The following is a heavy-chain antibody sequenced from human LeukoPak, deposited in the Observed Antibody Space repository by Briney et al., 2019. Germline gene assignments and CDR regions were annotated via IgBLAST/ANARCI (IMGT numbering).Heavy chain of an antibody. J-gene: IGHJ5*02. CDR3: ARDRSSSYTRDWFDP. CDR2: IYNSESI. D-gene: IGHD6-13*01. Sequence: SETLSLTCTVSGGSISGYYWSWIRQPAGKGLEWIGRIYNSESINYNPSLKSRVTMSIDTSKNQFSLKLNSVTAADTAVYYCARDRSSSYTRDWFDPWGQGVLVTVSS. V-gene: IGHV4-4*07. CDR1: GGSISGYY.